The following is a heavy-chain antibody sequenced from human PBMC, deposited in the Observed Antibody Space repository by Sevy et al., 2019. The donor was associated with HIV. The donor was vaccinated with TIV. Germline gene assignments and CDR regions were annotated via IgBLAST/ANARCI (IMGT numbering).Heavy chain of an antibody. CDR1: GYTFTSYG. J-gene: IGHJ3*02. V-gene: IGHV1-18*01. CDR3: ARQSYYDYVWGSYRPDAFDI. D-gene: IGHD3-16*02. Sequence: ASVRVSCKASGYTFTSYGISWVRQAPGQGLEWMGWISAYNGNTNYAQKLQGRVTMTTDTSTSTAYMELRSLRSDDTAVYYCARQSYYDYVWGSYRPDAFDIWGQGTMATVSS. CDR2: ISAYNGNT.